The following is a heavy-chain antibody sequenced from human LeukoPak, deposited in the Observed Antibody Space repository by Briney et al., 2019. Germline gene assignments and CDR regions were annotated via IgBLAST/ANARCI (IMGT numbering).Heavy chain of an antibody. D-gene: IGHD5-18*01. Sequence: GGSLRLSCAASGFTFSSYGMHWVRQAPGKGLEWVAVISYDGSNKYYADSVKGRFTISRDNSKNTLYLQMNSLRAEDTAVYYCAKDLGSSSYGSKFDYWGQGTLVTASS. V-gene: IGHV3-30*18. J-gene: IGHJ4*02. CDR3: AKDLGSSSYGSKFDY. CDR2: ISYDGSNK. CDR1: GFTFSSYG.